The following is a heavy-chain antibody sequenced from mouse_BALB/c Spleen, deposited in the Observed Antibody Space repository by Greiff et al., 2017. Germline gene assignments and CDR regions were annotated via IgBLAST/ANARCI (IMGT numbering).Heavy chain of an antibody. J-gene: IGHJ4*01. CDR1: GYTFTSYW. CDR2: IYPGDGDT. Sequence: QVQLKQSGAELARPGASVKLSCKASGYTFTSYWMQWVKQRPGQGLEWIGAIYPGDGDTRYTQKFKGKATLTADKSSSTAYMQLSSLASEDSAVYDCARGWLSSMDYWGQGTSVTVSS. D-gene: IGHD2-2*01. CDR3: ARGWLSSMDY. V-gene: IGHV1-87*01.